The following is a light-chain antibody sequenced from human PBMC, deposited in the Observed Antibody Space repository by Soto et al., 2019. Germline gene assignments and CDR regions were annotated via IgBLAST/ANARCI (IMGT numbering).Light chain of an antibody. J-gene: IGKJ2*01. V-gene: IGKV3-11*01. Sequence: EIVLTQSPATLSLSPGERATLSCRASQSVSTYLAWYQQKPGQAPRLLIHDTSNRATGIPVRFSGSGSGTDFTLTISSLEPEDFAVYYCQQRSNWPRSTFGQGTKLEIK. CDR1: QSVSTY. CDR2: DTS. CDR3: QQRSNWPRST.